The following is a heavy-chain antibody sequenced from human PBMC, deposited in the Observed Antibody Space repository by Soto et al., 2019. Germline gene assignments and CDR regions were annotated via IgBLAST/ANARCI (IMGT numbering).Heavy chain of an antibody. V-gene: IGHV1-69*01. CDR1: GGTFSSYA. CDR3: ARPTGHYYDSSVHMESDY. Sequence: QVQLVQSGAEVKKPGSSVKVSCKASGGTFSSYAISWVRQAPGQGLEWMGGIIPIFGTANYAQKFQGRVTITADESTSTASMELSSLRSEDTAVYYCARPTGHYYDSSVHMESDYWGQGTLVTVSS. D-gene: IGHD3-22*01. CDR2: IIPIFGTA. J-gene: IGHJ4*02.